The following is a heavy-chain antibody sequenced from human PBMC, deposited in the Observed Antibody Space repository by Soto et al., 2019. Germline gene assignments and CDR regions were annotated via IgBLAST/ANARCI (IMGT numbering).Heavy chain of an antibody. D-gene: IGHD3-16*02. V-gene: IGHV3-23*01. J-gene: IGHJ5*02. CDR2: ISITT. CDR1: GFTISSYA. Sequence: HPGGSMRLSCAASGFTISSYAMSWVRQAPGKGLEWVSFISITTYYADSVKGRFTISRDNSKNTLYLQMNSLRAEDTAVYYCAKDRYTPSPGLCHPWGQGTLVTASS. CDR3: AKDRYTPSPGLCHP.